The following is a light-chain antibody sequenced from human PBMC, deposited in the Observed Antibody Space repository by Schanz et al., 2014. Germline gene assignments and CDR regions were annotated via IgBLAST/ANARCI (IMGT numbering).Light chain of an antibody. J-gene: IGKJ2*01. CDR3: QQYNNWPPYT. CDR1: QSVSSSY. Sequence: EIVLTQSPGTLSLSPGERATLSCRASQSVSSSYLAWYQQKPGQPPKLLIYGASTRATGLPARFSGSGSGTDFTLTISSLQSEDFAVYYCQQYNNWPPYTFGQGTKLEIK. CDR2: GAS. V-gene: IGKV3-15*01.